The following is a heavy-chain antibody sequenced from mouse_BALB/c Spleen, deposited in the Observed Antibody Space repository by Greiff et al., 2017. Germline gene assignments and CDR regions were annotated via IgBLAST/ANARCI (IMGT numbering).Heavy chain of an antibody. Sequence: EVMLVESGGDLVKPGGSLKLSCAASGFTFSSYGMSWVRQTPDKRLEWVATISSGGSYTYYPDSVKGRFTISRDNAKNTLYLQMSSLKSEDTAMYYCARPITTVVAKGFAYWGQGTLVTVSA. J-gene: IGHJ3*01. D-gene: IGHD1-1*01. V-gene: IGHV5-6*01. CDR2: ISSGGSYT. CDR3: ARPITTVVAKGFAY. CDR1: GFTFSSYG.